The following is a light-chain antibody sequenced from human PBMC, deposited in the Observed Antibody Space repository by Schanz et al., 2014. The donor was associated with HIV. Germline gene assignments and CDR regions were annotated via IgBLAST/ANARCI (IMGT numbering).Light chain of an antibody. V-gene: IGLV2-8*01. CDR1: SSDIGGNNY. Sequence: QSALTQPPSASGSPGQSVTISCTGTSSDIGGNNYVSWHQQHPGKAPKLMIYEVNKRPSGVPDRFSGSKSGNTASLTVSGLRAEDEADYYCAAWDDSLKVYVFGTGTKLTVL. CDR3: AAWDDSLKVYV. CDR2: EVN. J-gene: IGLJ1*01.